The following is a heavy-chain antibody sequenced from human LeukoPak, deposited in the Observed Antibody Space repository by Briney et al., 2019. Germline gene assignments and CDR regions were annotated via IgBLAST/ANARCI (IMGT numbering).Heavy chain of an antibody. D-gene: IGHD6-13*01. CDR3: AKGAGSSWNHFDF. Sequence: PGGSLRFSCAASGFPFSAYGIHWVRQAPGKGLYWVAVISYDGNIKYYADSVKGRFTISRDNSKNTLSLQMNSLRAEDTAVYYCAKGAGSSWNHFDFWGQGTLVTVSS. CDR2: ISYDGNIK. J-gene: IGHJ4*02. CDR1: GFPFSAYG. V-gene: IGHV3-30*18.